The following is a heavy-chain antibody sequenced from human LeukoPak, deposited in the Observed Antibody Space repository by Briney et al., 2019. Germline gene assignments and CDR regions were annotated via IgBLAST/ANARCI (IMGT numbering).Heavy chain of an antibody. Sequence: PSETLSLTCTVSGGSISGYYWSWIRQPPGKGLEWIAYIYYSGSANYSPSLNSRVTISVDTSRHQFSLKLTSVPAADTAVYYCARTPVSYWHFDLWGRGTLVTVSS. D-gene: IGHD5/OR15-5a*01. CDR3: ARTPVSYWHFDL. J-gene: IGHJ2*01. V-gene: IGHV4-59*08. CDR2: IYYSGSA. CDR1: GGSISGYY.